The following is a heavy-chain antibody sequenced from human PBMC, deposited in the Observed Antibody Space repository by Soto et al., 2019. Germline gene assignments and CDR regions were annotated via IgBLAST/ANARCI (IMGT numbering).Heavy chain of an antibody. CDR2: ISGSGGST. CDR3: AKDVVLRYFDWLSHYWYFDL. V-gene: IGHV3-23*01. J-gene: IGHJ2*01. CDR1: GFTFSSYA. Sequence: EVQLLESGGGLVQPGGSLRLSCAASGFTFSSYAMSWVRQAPGKGLELVSAISGSGGSTYYADSVKGRFTISRDNAKNTLYLQMNSLRAEDTAVYYCAKDVVLRYFDWLSHYWYFDLWGRGTLVTVSS. D-gene: IGHD3-9*01.